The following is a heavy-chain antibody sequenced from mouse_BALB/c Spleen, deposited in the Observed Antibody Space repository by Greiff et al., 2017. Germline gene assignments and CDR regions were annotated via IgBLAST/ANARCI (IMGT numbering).Heavy chain of an antibody. CDR2: IDPANGNT. CDR1: GFNINDTY. V-gene: IGHV14-3*02. J-gene: IGHJ3*01. D-gene: IGHD2-3*01. Sequence: VQLQQSGAELVKPGASVKLSCTASGFNINDTYMHWVKQRPEQGLEWIGRIDPANGNTKYDPKFQGKATITADTSSNTAYLQLSSLTSEDTAVYYCAPFIYDGYYTVAYWGQGTLVTVSA. CDR3: APFIYDGYYTVAY.